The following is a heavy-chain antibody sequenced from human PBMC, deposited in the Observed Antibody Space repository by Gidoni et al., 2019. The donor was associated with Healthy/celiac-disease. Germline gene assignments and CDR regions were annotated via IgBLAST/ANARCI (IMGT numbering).Heavy chain of an antibody. D-gene: IGHD1-26*01. CDR1: GYTLTSYY. CDR2: INPSGGST. Sequence: QVQLVQSGAEVKKPGASVTVSCKESGYTLTSYYMHGVRQAPGQGLEWMGIINPSGGSTSYAQKFQGRVTMTRDTSTSTVYMELSSLRSEDTAVYYCARDWGSVGATMTGDYWGQGTLVTVSS. V-gene: IGHV1-46*01. CDR3: ARDWGSVGATMTGDY. J-gene: IGHJ4*02.